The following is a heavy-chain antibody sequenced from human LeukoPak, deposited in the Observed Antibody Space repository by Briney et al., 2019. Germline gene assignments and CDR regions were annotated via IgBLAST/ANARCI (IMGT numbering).Heavy chain of an antibody. D-gene: IGHD5-12*01. J-gene: IGHJ4*02. CDR1: GGSFSGF. CDR3: ARHRGYDFDC. Sequence: SETLSLTCAVYGGSFSGFWSWIRQPPGEGLGWIGQVHHRGSTNYSPSLKSRITISVDTSKNQFSLKLTSVIVADTAVYYCARHRGYDFDCWGQGTLVTVSS. CDR2: VHHRGST. V-gene: IGHV4-34*01.